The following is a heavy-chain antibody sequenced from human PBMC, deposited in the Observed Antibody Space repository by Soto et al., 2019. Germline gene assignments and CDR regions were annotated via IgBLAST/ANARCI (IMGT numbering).Heavy chain of an antibody. CDR3: AKDQRFLEWLTYSDY. J-gene: IGHJ4*02. D-gene: IGHD3-3*01. CDR2: ISGSGGST. Sequence: PGGSLRLSCASSGFTFSSYAMSWVRQAPGKGLEWVSAISGSGGSTYYADSVKGRFTISRDNSKNTLYLQMNSLRAEDTAVYYCAKDQRFLEWLTYSDYWGQGTLVTVSS. V-gene: IGHV3-23*01. CDR1: GFTFSSYA.